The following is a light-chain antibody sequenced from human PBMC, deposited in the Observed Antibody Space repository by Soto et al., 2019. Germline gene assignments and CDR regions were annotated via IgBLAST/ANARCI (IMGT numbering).Light chain of an antibody. CDR1: QTITSY. J-gene: IGKJ4*01. CDR2: SAS. V-gene: IGKV1-39*01. CDR3: QQSYSLPLT. Sequence: DIQMTQSPSSLSASVGDRVTITCRASQTITSYVNWYQQKPGKAPKLLIYSASSLESGVTSRFSGSESGTEFTLTISSLQPEDFATYYCQQSYSLPLTFGGGTKVDIK.